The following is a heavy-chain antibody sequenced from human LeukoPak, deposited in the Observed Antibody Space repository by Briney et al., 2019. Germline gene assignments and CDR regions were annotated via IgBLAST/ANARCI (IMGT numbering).Heavy chain of an antibody. CDR2: INPSGGST. D-gene: IGHD5-18*01. J-gene: IGHJ5*02. Sequence: ASVKVSCKASGYIFTSYYIHWVRQAPGQGLEWMGIINPSGGSTNYAQKFQGRVTMTRDMSTSTVYMELSSLRSKDTAMYYCARALPHRRLMDTTMEQRWFDPWGQGTLVTVSS. V-gene: IGHV1-46*01. CDR1: GYIFTSYY. CDR3: ARALPHRRLMDTTMEQRWFDP.